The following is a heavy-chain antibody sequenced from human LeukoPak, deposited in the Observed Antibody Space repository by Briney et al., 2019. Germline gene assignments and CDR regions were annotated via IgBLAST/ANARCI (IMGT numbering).Heavy chain of an antibody. CDR2: IYYSGST. V-gene: IGHV4-59*01. Sequence: SETLSLTCTVSGGFISSDYWSSIRQPPGKGLEWIGYIYYSGSTSYNPSLKSRATLSVDTSKNQFSLKVTSVTAADTAVYYCARRGYSYADAFDIWGHGTMVTVSS. D-gene: IGHD5-18*01. CDR3: ARRGYSYADAFDI. J-gene: IGHJ3*02. CDR1: GGFISSDY.